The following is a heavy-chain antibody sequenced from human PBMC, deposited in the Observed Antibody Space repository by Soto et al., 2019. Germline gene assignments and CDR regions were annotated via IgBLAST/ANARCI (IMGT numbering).Heavy chain of an antibody. CDR1: NGHIISSYYN. J-gene: IGHJ5*02. D-gene: IGHD2-2*01. Sequence: TSRVANGHIISSYYNCSGIGQHPGKGLEWICYVHFSGSTYSNPSLKSRLIISVDSSKNQFSLKLTSLTAADTAVYFCARLAEPADCFDPWGPGTLVTVSS. CDR2: VHFSGST. V-gene: IGHV4-31*03. CDR3: ARLAEPADCFDP.